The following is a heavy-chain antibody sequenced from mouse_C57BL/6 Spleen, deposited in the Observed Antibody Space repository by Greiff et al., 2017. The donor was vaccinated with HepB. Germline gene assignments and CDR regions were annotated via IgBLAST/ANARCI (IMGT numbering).Heavy chain of an antibody. CDR3: ASYLSHAMDY. CDR2: ISYDGSN. V-gene: IGHV3-6*01. D-gene: IGHD5-5*01. J-gene: IGHJ4*01. CDR1: GYSITSGYY. Sequence: VQLKESGPGLVKPSQSLSLTCSVTGYSITSGYYWNWIRQFPGNKLEWMGYISYDGSNNYNPSLKNRISITRDTSKNQFFLKLNSVTTEDTATYYCASYLSHAMDYWGQGTSVTVSS.